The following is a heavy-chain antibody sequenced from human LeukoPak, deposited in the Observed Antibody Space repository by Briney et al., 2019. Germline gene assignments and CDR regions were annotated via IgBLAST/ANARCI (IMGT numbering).Heavy chain of an antibody. V-gene: IGHV3-11*01. Sequence: GGSLRLSCAASGFTFSDYYMSWVRQAPGKGLEWVSYISSSGSTIYYADSVKGRFTISRDNAKNSLYLQMNSLRAEDTAVYYCASVRGDSNSPIYYYYMDVWGKGTTVTVSS. CDR2: ISSSGSTI. CDR3: ASVRGDSNSPIYYYYMDV. CDR1: GFTFSDYY. D-gene: IGHD4-11*01. J-gene: IGHJ6*03.